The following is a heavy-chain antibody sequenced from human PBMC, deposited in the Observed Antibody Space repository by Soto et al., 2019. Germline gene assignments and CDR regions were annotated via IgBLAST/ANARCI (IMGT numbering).Heavy chain of an antibody. Sequence: GESLKISCKGSGYSFTSYWIGWVRQMPGKGLEWMGIIYPGDSDTRYSPSFQGQVTISADKSISTAYLQWSSLKASDTAMYYCARHLSAGWELLSPFDYWGQGTLVTVSS. CDR1: GYSFTSYW. CDR3: ARHLSAGWELLSPFDY. V-gene: IGHV5-51*01. CDR2: IYPGDSDT. J-gene: IGHJ4*02. D-gene: IGHD1-26*01.